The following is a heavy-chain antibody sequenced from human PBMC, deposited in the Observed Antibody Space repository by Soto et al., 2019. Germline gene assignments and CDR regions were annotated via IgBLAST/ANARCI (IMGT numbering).Heavy chain of an antibody. D-gene: IGHD5-18*01. Sequence: LSLTCTVSGGSISSSSYYWGWIRQPPGKGLEWIGSIYYSGSTYYNPSLKSRVTISVDTSKNQFSLKLSSVTAADTAVYYCARHVEDTAMVTNDYWGQGTLVTVSS. CDR1: GGSISSSSYY. V-gene: IGHV4-39*01. CDR3: ARHVEDTAMVTNDY. CDR2: IYYSGST. J-gene: IGHJ4*02.